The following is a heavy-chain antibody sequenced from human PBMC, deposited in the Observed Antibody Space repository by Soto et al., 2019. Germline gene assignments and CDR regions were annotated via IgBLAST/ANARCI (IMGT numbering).Heavy chain of an antibody. CDR3: ARVQTHVRDGSSN. D-gene: IGHD5-12*01. CDR1: GFTFSSYS. CDR2: ISSSSSYI. Sequence: EVQLVESGGGLVKPGGSLRLSCAASGFTFSSYSMNWVRQAPGKGLEWVSSISSSSSYIYYADSVKGRFTISRDNAKNSLYLQMNSLRAEDTAVYYCARVQTHVRDGSSNWGQGTLVTVSS. V-gene: IGHV3-21*01. J-gene: IGHJ4*02.